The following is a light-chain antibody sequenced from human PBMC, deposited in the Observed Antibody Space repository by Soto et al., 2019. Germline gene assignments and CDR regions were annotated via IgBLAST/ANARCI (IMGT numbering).Light chain of an antibody. CDR3: QQYNNWPPAT. V-gene: IGKV3-15*01. Sequence: EIVMTQSPGTLSVSPGERATLSCRASQSVSSKLAWYQQKPGQAPRLLIYGASTRATGIPARFSGSGAGTEFTLTISSLQSEDFAVYYCQQYNNWPPATFGQGTKLEI. CDR1: QSVSSK. J-gene: IGKJ2*01. CDR2: GAS.